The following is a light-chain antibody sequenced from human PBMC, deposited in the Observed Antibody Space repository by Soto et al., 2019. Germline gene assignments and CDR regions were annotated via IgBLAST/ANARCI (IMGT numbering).Light chain of an antibody. CDR1: QDISDY. J-gene: IGKJ5*01. V-gene: IGKV1-33*01. CDR2: DAS. Sequence: DIQMTQSPSSLSASVGDRVTITCQASQDISDYLNWYQQKPGKAPKLLIYDASNLKTGVPSRFNGSGSGTDFTFTISSLQHEDIATHYCQQFNNLPITFGQGTRLEIK. CDR3: QQFNNLPIT.